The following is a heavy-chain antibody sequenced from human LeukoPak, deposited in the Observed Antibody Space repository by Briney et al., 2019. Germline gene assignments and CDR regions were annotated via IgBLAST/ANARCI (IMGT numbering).Heavy chain of an antibody. CDR2: IYYSGST. V-gene: IGHV4-59*01. CDR3: ARDIDYYGSGSSLTPVWFDP. D-gene: IGHD3-10*01. CDR1: GGSISSYY. Sequence: SETLSLTCTVSGGSISSYYWSWIRQPPGKGLEWIGYIYYSGSTNYNPSLKSRVTISVDTSKNQFSLKLSSVTAADTAVYCCARDIDYYGSGSSLTPVWFDPWGQGTLVTVSS. J-gene: IGHJ5*02.